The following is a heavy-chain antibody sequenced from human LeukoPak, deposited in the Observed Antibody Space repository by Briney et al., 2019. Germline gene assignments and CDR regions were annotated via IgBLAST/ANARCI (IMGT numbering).Heavy chain of an antibody. Sequence: PGRSLRLSCAASGFTFSSYGMHWVRQAPGKGLEWVAVIWYDGSNKYYADSVKGRFTISRDNSKNTLYLQMNSLRAEDTAVYYCARGIYGSGSYYPNWFDPWGQGTLVTVSS. D-gene: IGHD3-10*01. CDR2: IWYDGSNK. CDR1: GFTFSSYG. V-gene: IGHV3-33*01. J-gene: IGHJ5*02. CDR3: ARGIYGSGSYYPNWFDP.